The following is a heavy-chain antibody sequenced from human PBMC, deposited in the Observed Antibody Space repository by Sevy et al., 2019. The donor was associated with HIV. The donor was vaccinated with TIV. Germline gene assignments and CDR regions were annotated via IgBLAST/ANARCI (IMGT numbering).Heavy chain of an antibody. CDR3: ARDRYDILTGYLSPYYYGMDV. Sequence: GSLRLSCAASGFTFSDYYMSWIRQAPGKGLEWVSYISSSGSTIYYADSVKGRFTISRDNAKNSMYLQMNSLKAEDTGLYYCARDRYDILTGYLSPYYYGMDVWGQGTTVTVSS. D-gene: IGHD3-9*01. J-gene: IGHJ6*02. CDR2: ISSSGSTI. V-gene: IGHV3-11*01. CDR1: GFTFSDYY.